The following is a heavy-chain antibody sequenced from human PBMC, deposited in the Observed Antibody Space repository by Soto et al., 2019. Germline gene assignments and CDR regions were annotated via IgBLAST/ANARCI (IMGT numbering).Heavy chain of an antibody. CDR1: GGSISSGGYS. J-gene: IGHJ2*01. CDR2: IYHSGST. Sequence: SETLSLTCAVPGGSISSGGYSWSWIRQPPGKGLEWIGYIYHSGSTYYNPSLKSRVTISVDTSKNQFSLRLSSVTAADTAVYYCAREVIPLTTDWYFDLWGRGTLVTVSS. D-gene: IGHD4-17*01. CDR3: AREVIPLTTDWYFDL. V-gene: IGHV4-30-2*05.